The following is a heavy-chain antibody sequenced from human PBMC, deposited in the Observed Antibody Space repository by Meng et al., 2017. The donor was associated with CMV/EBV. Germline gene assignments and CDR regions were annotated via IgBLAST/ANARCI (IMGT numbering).Heavy chain of an antibody. D-gene: IGHD6-13*01. V-gene: IGHV1-18*01. J-gene: IGHJ4*02. Sequence: QLQLVQAGPEMKKPGASVKVSCKASGVPFTTYGITWVRQAPGQGLEWMGWISAYNGNTNYAQKLQGRVTMTTDTSTSTAYMELRSLRSDDTAVYYCARGVAAAGRALNWGQGTLVTVSS. CDR3: ARGVAAAGRALN. CDR2: ISAYNGNT. CDR1: GVPFTTYG.